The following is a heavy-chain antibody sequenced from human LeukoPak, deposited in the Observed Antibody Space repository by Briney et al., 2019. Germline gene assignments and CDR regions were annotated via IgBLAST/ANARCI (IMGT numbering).Heavy chain of an antibody. CDR2: IYYSGST. V-gene: IGHV4-59*08. Sequence: SETLSLTCAVYGGSFSGYYWSWIRQPPGKGLEWIGYIYYSGSTNYNPSLKSRVTISVDTSKNQFSLKLSSVTAADTAVYYCARRWDYYYYMDVWGKGTTVTVSS. CDR3: ARRWDYYYYMDV. CDR1: GGSFSGYY. D-gene: IGHD1-26*01. J-gene: IGHJ6*03.